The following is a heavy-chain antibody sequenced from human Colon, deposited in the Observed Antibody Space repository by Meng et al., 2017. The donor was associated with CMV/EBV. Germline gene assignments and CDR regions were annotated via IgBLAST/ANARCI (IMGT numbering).Heavy chain of an antibody. CDR3: AKDDPVVAV. CDR1: GFSFIEYG. J-gene: IGHJ4*02. CDR2: IRMDESDK. Sequence: GESLKISCAASGFSFIEYGMHWVRQTPGRGLEWVAFIRMDESDKFYGDSVRGRFTISRDSSTKSLYLEMNNLRTDDTAVYYCAKDDPVVAVWGQGTMVPSPQ. D-gene: IGHD4-23*01. V-gene: IGHV3-30*02.